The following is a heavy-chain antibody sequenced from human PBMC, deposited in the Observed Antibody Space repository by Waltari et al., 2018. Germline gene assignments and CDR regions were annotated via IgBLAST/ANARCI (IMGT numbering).Heavy chain of an antibody. D-gene: IGHD1-1*01. CDR2: IKHDAAAK. Sequence: VQLVESGGGLVQPGWSLRLSGAASGFSFSTYYMTWVRQAPGKGLEWVANIKHDAAAKNYVDSVKGRFTISRDNAKNSLYLQMHSLRAEDTAVYYCARETWYNFDYWGQGTLVTVST. V-gene: IGHV3-7*01. J-gene: IGHJ4*02. CDR3: ARETWYNFDY. CDR1: GFSFSTYY.